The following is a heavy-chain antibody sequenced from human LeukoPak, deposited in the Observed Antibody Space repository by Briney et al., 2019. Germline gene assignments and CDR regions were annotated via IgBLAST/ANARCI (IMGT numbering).Heavy chain of an antibody. CDR3: AKDADAVLAPDY. CDR1: GFTFSSSI. D-gene: IGHD3-3*02. V-gene: IGHV3-23*01. CDR2: ITSSGGST. Sequence: PGGSLRLSCAASGFTFSSSIMNWVRQAPGKGLEWVSTITSSGGSTYYADSVKGRFTISRDNSKNTLFLQTNSLRAEDTAVYYCAKDADAVLAPDYWGQGTLVTVSS. J-gene: IGHJ4*02.